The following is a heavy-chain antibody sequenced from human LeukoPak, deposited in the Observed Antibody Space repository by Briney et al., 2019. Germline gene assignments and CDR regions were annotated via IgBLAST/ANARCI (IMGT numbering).Heavy chain of an antibody. CDR1: GFTFSSYE. CDR2: ISSSSSHI. D-gene: IGHD1-26*01. V-gene: IGHV3-21*01. J-gene: IGHJ4*02. CDR3: ARGAFYFDY. Sequence: PGGSLRLSCAASGFTFSSYEMNWVRQAPGKGLEWVSSISSSSSHIYYADSVKGRFTISRDNAKNSLYLQMNSLRAEDAAVYYCARGAFYFDYWGQGTLVTVSS.